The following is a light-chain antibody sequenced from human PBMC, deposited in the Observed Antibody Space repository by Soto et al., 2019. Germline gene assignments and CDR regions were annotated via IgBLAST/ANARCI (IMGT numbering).Light chain of an antibody. CDR3: SSYTSSGTYV. J-gene: IGLJ1*01. CDR2: EVR. V-gene: IGLV2-14*03. CDR1: SSDVGNYNY. Sequence: QSALTQPASVSGSPGQSITISCTGASSDVGNYNYVSWYQQHPGKAPKLIIYEVRNRPSGVSNRFSASKFGNTASLTISGLQAEDEADYYCSSYTSSGTYVFGTGTKVTVL.